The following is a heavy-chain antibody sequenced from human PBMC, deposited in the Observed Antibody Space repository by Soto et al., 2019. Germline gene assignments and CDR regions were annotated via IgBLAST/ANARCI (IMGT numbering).Heavy chain of an antibody. V-gene: IGHV5-51*01. J-gene: IGHJ4*02. CDR1: GYSFTSYW. CDR2: IYPGDSDT. D-gene: IGHD3-22*01. Sequence: PGESLKISCKGSGYSFTSYWIGWVRQMPGKGLEWMGIIYPGDSDTRYSPSFQGQVTISADKSISTAYLQWSSLKASDTAMYYCAGSVDYYDSSGYFDFWGQGTLVTVSS. CDR3: AGSVDYYDSSGYFDF.